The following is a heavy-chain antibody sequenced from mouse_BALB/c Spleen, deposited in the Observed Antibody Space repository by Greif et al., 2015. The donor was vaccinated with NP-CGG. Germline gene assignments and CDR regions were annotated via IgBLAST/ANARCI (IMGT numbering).Heavy chain of an antibody. J-gene: IGHJ4*01. Sequence: VQLQQSGAELVRSGASVKLSCTASGFNIKDYYMHWVKQRPEQGLEWIGWIDPENGDTEYAPKFQGKATMTADTSSNTAYLQLSSLTSEDTAVYYCNAGSSYHYAMDYWGQGTSVTVSS. CDR3: NAGSSYHYAMDY. V-gene: IGHV14-4*02. D-gene: IGHD1-1*01. CDR1: GFNIKDYY. CDR2: IDPENGDT.